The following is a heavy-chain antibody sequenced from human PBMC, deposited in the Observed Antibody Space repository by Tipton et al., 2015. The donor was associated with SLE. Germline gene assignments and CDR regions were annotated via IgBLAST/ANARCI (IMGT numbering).Heavy chain of an antibody. CDR1: GDSVATKGAA. J-gene: IGHJ4*02. CDR3: ARGWLRTGVAF. V-gene: IGHV6-1*01. CDR2: IYYQSKWYS. D-gene: IGHD1-26*01. Sequence: GLVKPSQTFSLTCAISGDSVATKGAAWNWIRQSPSRGLEWLGRIYYQSKWYSDFAVSVQSRITIIPDTSENHFSLQLNSVTPEDTAIYYCARGWLRTGVAFWGQGTLVTVSS.